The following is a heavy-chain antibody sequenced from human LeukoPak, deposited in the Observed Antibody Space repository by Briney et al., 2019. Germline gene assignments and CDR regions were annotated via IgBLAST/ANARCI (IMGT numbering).Heavy chain of an antibody. Sequence: PSETLSLTCTVSGGSLSSSRYYWGWIRQPPGKGLEWIGNIFYRGTTYYNPSLRRRVTISIDTSKSQFSLRLSSVTAADTAVYYCARDHSSYYFGSERYNAFDIWGQGTMVSVSS. V-gene: IGHV4-39*07. J-gene: IGHJ3*02. D-gene: IGHD3-10*01. CDR2: IFYRGTT. CDR1: GGSLSSSRYY. CDR3: ARDHSSYYFGSERYNAFDI.